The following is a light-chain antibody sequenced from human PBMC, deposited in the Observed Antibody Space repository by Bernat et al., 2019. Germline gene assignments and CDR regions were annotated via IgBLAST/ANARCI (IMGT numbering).Light chain of an antibody. J-gene: IGLJ2*01. CDR1: STNIGSNT. V-gene: IGLV1-44*01. CDR3: AAWDDSMNVV. Sequence: QSVLTQPPPSSGTPRQRVTISCSVSSTNIGSNTVNWYHQLPGTATKLLISSNNQRPSGVPDRFPGSKSGTSASLAISGLQSEDEADYYCAAWDDSMNVVFGGGTKLTVL. CDR2: SNN.